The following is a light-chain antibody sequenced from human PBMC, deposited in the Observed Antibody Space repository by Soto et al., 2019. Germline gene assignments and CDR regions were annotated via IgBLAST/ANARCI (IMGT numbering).Light chain of an antibody. Sequence: EIVMTQSPATLSVSPGERATLSCRASQSVGSNLAWYQKKPGQAPRLLLYGASTRATGIPARFSGSGSGTEFTLTISSLQSEDFSVYYCQQYNNWPPGVTFGPGTKVDIK. CDR2: GAS. J-gene: IGKJ3*01. V-gene: IGKV3-15*01. CDR3: QQYNNWPPGVT. CDR1: QSVGSN.